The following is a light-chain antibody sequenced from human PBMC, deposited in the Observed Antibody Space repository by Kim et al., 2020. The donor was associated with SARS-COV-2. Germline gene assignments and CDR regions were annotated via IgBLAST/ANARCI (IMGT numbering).Light chain of an antibody. Sequence: QSALTQPASVSASPGQSSTISCTGTSSDVGGYIHVSWYQQHPGKAPKLIIYDVTRRPSGASNRFSGSKSANTASLTISGLQAEDEADYYCCSFTASSTWMFGGGTQLTVL. CDR3: CSFTASSTWM. CDR1: SSDVGGYIH. CDR2: DVT. V-gene: IGLV2-14*01. J-gene: IGLJ3*02.